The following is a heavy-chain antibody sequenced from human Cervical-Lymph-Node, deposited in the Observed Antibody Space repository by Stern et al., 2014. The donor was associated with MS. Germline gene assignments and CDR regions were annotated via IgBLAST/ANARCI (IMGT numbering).Heavy chain of an antibody. CDR1: CYTFTSYG. V-gene: IGHV1-18*01. J-gene: IGHJ3*02. D-gene: IGHD6-6*01. CDR2: ISAYSVNT. Sequence: QMQLVQSEAEVKKPGASVKVSCKASCYTFTSYGISWVRQAPGQGLEWMGWISAYSVNTNYAQKLQGIVTMTTDTSTSTAYMELRSLRSDDTAVYYCASFEYSSSHGLAFDIWGQGTMVTVSS. CDR3: ASFEYSSSHGLAFDI.